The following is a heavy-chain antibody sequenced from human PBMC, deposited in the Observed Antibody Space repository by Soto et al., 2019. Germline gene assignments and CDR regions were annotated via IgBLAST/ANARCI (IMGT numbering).Heavy chain of an antibody. V-gene: IGHV4-31*03. CDR3: ARDQRRGRGYYGSGRYSSGLYYYYGMDV. D-gene: IGHD3-10*01. J-gene: IGHJ6*02. CDR1: GGSISSGGYY. CDR2: IYYSGST. Sequence: TSETLSLTCTVSGGSISSGGYYWSWIRQHPGKGLEWIGYIYYSGSTYYNPSLKSRVTISVDTSKNQFSLKLSSVTAADTAVYYCARDQRRGRGYYGSGRYSSGLYYYYGMDVWGQGTTVTVSS.